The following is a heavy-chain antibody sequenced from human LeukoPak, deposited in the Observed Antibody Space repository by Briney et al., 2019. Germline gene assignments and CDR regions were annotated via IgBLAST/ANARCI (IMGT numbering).Heavy chain of an antibody. CDR1: GYTFTTHW. J-gene: IGHJ4*02. Sequence: GGSLRLSCAASGYTFTTHWIHWVRQAPGKGLVWVSRIKPDGSDTNYADSVKGRFTISRDNAKNTVYLQMNSLRAEDTAVYYCARGKYGGYFIDYWGQGTLVTVSS. CDR2: IKPDGSDT. CDR3: ARGKYGGYFIDY. D-gene: IGHD5-12*01. V-gene: IGHV3-74*01.